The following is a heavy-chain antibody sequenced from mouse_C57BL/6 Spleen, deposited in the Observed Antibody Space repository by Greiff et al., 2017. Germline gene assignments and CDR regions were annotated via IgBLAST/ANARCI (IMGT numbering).Heavy chain of an antibody. CDR2: INYDGSST. D-gene: IGHD3-2*02. J-gene: IGHJ2*01. Sequence: EVKLVESEGGLVQPGSSMKLSCTASGFTFSDYYMAWVRQVPEKGLEWVANINYDGSSTYYLDSLKSRFIISRDNAKNILYLQMSSLKSEDTATYYCARDGGSGYFDYWGKGTTLTVSS. CDR1: GFTFSDYY. CDR3: ARDGGSGYFDY. V-gene: IGHV5-16*01.